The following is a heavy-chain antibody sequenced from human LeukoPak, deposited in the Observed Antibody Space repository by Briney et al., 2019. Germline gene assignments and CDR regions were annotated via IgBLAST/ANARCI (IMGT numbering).Heavy chain of an antibody. CDR1: GFTFVDYA. CDR2: ISWNSGSI. V-gene: IGHV3-9*01. J-gene: IGHJ4*02. Sequence: GGSLRLSCAASGFTFVDYAMHWVRQAPGKGLEWVSGISWNSGSIDYADSVKGRFIISRDNAKNSLYLQMNSLRTEDTAVYYCAKQRYGGEDYWGQGTLVSVSS. CDR3: AKQRYGGEDY. D-gene: IGHD3-16*01.